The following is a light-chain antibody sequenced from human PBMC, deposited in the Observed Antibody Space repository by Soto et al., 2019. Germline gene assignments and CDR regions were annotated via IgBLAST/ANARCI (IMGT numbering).Light chain of an antibody. CDR2: DAA. J-gene: IGKJ2*02. V-gene: IGKV1-8*01. CDR1: PGISTY. Sequence: AIRMTQSPSSFSASTGDRVTITYRASPGISTYLAWYQQKPRQDPKLLIYDAATLQSGAPSRFSASGSRTDLTLAISLLQSEDFGTYYFQQYLCYPWTFGQGTKLEI. CDR3: QQYLCYPWT.